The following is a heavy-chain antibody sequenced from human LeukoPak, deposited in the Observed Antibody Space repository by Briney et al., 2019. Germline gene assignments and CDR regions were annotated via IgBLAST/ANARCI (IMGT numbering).Heavy chain of an antibody. V-gene: IGHV4-38-2*02. Sequence: KPSETLSLTCTVSGYSISSGYYWGWIRQPPGKGLEWIGSIHYSGSTNYNPSLKSRVTISVDTSKNQFSLKLSSVTAADTAVYYCARGLQWASRGGDYWGQGTLVTVSS. CDR3: ARGLQWASRGGDY. D-gene: IGHD3-10*01. CDR2: IHYSGST. J-gene: IGHJ4*02. CDR1: GYSISSGYY.